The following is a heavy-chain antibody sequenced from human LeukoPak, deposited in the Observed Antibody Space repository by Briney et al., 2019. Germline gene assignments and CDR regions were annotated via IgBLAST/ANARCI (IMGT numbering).Heavy chain of an antibody. V-gene: IGHV4-59*01. CDR1: GGSISSDS. Sequence: KPSETLSLTCTVSGGSISSDSWSWIRQPPGKGLEWLGYISYIGSTNYNPSLKSRVTISIDTSKNQFSLKLNSVTAADTAVYYCARGGYSYGFDNFDFWGQGTLVTVSS. D-gene: IGHD5-18*01. CDR3: ARGGYSYGFDNFDF. J-gene: IGHJ4*02. CDR2: ISYIGST.